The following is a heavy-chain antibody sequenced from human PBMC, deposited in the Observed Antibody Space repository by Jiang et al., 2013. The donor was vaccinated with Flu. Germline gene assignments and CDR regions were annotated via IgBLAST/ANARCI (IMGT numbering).Heavy chain of an antibody. J-gene: IGHJ5*02. Sequence: GLVKPSETLSLTCTVSGGSISSYYWSWIRQPPGKGLEWIGYIYYSGSTNYNPSLKSRVTISVDTSKNQFSLKLSSVTAADTAVYYCAREYYYDSSGYYFGWFDPWGQGTLVTVSS. CDR2: IYYSGST. CDR3: AREYYYDSSGYYFGWFDP. V-gene: IGHV4-59*08. D-gene: IGHD3-22*01. CDR1: GGSISSYY.